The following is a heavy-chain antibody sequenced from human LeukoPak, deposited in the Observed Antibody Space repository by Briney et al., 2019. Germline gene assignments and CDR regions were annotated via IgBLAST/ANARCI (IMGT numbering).Heavy chain of an antibody. CDR2: INAGNGNT. CDR1: GYTFTSYA. D-gene: IGHD3-22*01. V-gene: IGHV1-3*01. J-gene: IGHJ5*02. Sequence: ASVKVSCKASGYTFTSYAMHWVRQAPGQRLEWMGWINAGNGNTKYSQKFQGRVTITRDTSTSTAYMELSSLRSEDTAVYYCARASADYYDSSGYYNWFDPWGQGTLVTVSS. CDR3: ARASADYYDSSGYYNWFDP.